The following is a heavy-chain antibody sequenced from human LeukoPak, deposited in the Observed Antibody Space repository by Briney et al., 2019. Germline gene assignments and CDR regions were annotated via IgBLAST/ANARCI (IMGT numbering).Heavy chain of an antibody. V-gene: IGHV1-8*01. Sequence: ASVKVSCMASGYTFSHYDINWVRQAPGQGPEWMGWMKPNSAKTGYAQKFQGRVTMTHNTSINTAYMELSSLTSEDTAVYYCARPHRSSWFSFDYWGQGSLVTVSS. J-gene: IGHJ4*02. CDR2: MKPNSAKT. D-gene: IGHD6-13*01. CDR1: GYTFSHYD. CDR3: ARPHRSSWFSFDY.